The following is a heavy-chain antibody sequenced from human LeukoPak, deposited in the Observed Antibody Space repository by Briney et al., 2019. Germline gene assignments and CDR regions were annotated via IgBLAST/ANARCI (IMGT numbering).Heavy chain of an antibody. CDR3: ARKENVYYYFDY. D-gene: IGHD3-10*01. V-gene: IGHV4-28*01. Sequence: SETLSLTCAASGYSITSSSWWGWIRQPPGEGLEWSGYIYHSGTTYYNPSLQSRVTMAVDTSKNQFSLELSSVTAVDTAVYYCARKENVYYYFDYWGQGTLVTVSS. CDR2: IYHSGTT. J-gene: IGHJ4*02. CDR1: GYSITSSSW.